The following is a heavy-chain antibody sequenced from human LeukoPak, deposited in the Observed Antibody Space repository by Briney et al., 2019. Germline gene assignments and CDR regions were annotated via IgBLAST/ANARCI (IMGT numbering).Heavy chain of an antibody. V-gene: IGHV3-23*01. CDR2: ISGSGGST. Sequence: GGSLRLSCAASGFTFSSYAMSWVRQAPGKGLEWVSAISGSGGSTYYADSVKGRFTISRDNSKNTLYLQMNSLRAKDTAVYYCAKDLSIFGVVIILNWFDPWGQGTLVTVSS. CDR3: AKDLSIFGVVIILNWFDP. CDR1: GFTFSSYA. J-gene: IGHJ5*02. D-gene: IGHD3-3*01.